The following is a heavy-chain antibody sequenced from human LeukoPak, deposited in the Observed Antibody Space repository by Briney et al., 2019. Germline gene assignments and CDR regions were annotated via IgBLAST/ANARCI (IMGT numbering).Heavy chain of an antibody. CDR3: ARQGPRYSSGWYGIDY. J-gene: IGHJ4*02. V-gene: IGHV5-51*01. CDR1: GYTFTIYW. D-gene: IGHD6-19*01. CDR2: IYPGDSDT. Sequence: GESLKISCKGSGYTFTIYWIAWVRQMPGKGLEWMGIIYPGDSDTRYSPSFQGQVTLSADKSISTAYLQWSSLKASDTAMYYCARQGPRYSSGWYGIDYWGQGTLVTVSS.